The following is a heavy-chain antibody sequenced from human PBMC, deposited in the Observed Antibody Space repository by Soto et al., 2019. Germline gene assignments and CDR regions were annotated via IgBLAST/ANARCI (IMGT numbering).Heavy chain of an antibody. V-gene: IGHV1-69*12. D-gene: IGHD2-15*01. CDR1: GGTFSSYA. J-gene: IGHJ6*02. CDR3: ARYPPYRSGGSCYADQRYYSYGMDV. Sequence: QVQLVQSGAEVKKPGSSVKVSCKASGGTFSSYAISWVRQAPGQGLEWMGGIIPIFGTANYAQKFQGRVTRTADEAASTAYMELSSLISEDTAVDYCARYPPYRSGGSCYADQRYYSYGMDVWGQGTTVTVSS. CDR2: IIPIFGTA.